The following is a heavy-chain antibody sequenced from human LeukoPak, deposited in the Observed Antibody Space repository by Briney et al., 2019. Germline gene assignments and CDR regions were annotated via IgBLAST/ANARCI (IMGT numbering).Heavy chain of an antibody. D-gene: IGHD4-11*01. CDR3: ARDPSSVTLYFSDY. CDR2: IDANNGDT. V-gene: IGHV1-2*02. Sequence: ASVKVSCKASGYTFRGNYIHWLRQAPGQGLEWMGWIDANNGDTKSAQKFQGRVTMSRDTSISTAYMDLSSLSPDDAAVYYCARDPSSVTLYFSDYWGQGTLVTVCS. J-gene: IGHJ4*02. CDR1: GYTFRGNY.